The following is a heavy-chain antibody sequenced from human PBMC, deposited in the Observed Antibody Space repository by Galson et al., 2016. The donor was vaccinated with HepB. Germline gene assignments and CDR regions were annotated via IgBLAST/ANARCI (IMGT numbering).Heavy chain of an antibody. CDR1: GFTFDDYA. J-gene: IGHJ3*02. CDR2: LTGRGGST. V-gene: IGHV3-23*01. CDR3: ANIRHIAAEPFDI. D-gene: IGHD6-25*01. Sequence: SLRLSCAASGFTFDDYAMHWVRQAPGKGLEWVSGLTGRGGSTYYSVSVKGLFSISRDNSKNTLYLQMSRLSVDDTAVYYCANIRHIAAEPFDIWGKGTMVTVSS.